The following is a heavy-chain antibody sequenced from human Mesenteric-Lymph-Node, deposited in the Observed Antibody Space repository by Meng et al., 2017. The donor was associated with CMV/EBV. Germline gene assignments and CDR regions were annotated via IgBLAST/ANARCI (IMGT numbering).Heavy chain of an antibody. Sequence: GGSLRLSCAASGFTFSSYSMNWVRQAPGKGLEWVSSISSSSSYIYYADSVKGRFTISRDNAKNSLYLQMNSLRAEDTAMYYCTRDPSPVYYDSSGFDNWGQGTLVTVSS. CDR1: GFTFSSYS. D-gene: IGHD3-22*01. V-gene: IGHV3-21*04. CDR2: ISSSSSYI. CDR3: TRDPSPVYYDSSGFDN. J-gene: IGHJ4*02.